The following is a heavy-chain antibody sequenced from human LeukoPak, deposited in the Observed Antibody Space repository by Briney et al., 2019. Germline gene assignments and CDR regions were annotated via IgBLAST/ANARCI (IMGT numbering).Heavy chain of an antibody. CDR2: IKQDGSEK. CDR3: ARPLGNGWFDL. CDR1: GFSFRDYG. Sequence: GRSLRLSCAASGFSFRDYGMHWVRQTPGKGLEWVANIKQDGSEKFYVGSVKGRFTISRDNAKNSLHLQMNSLRDEDTAMYYCARPLGNGWFDLWGQGTLVTVSS. J-gene: IGHJ5*02. D-gene: IGHD1-1*01. V-gene: IGHV3-7*01.